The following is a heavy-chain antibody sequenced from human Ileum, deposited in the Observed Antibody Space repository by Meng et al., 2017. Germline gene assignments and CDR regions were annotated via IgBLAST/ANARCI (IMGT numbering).Heavy chain of an antibody. CDR1: GDSITNTNW. CDR2: VYHSGST. V-gene: IGHV4-4*02. J-gene: IGHJ4*02. Sequence: QVQLHDSGPGVVKPSGTLSLTCAVSGDSITNTNWWNWVRQPPGKGLEWIGEVYHSGSTNYNPSLQSRVTISIDKSKNQFSLNLTSVTVADTAVYYCARGGLTLERRPLDYWGQGTLVTVSS. D-gene: IGHD1-1*01. CDR3: ARGGLTLERRPLDY.